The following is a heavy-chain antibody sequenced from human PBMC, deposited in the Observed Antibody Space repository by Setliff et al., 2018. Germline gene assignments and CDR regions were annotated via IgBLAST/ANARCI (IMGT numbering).Heavy chain of an antibody. D-gene: IGHD3-10*01. Sequence: QPGGSLRLSCAASGFTFSTYDMSWVRQAPGKGLEWVSAISASGDTTYYAGSVKGRFTIARDNSNSTLYLQMNSLRVEDTALYYCAKSSGSSSATNLEYLGPGTLVTVSS. V-gene: IGHV3-23*01. J-gene: IGHJ4*02. CDR1: GFTFSTYD. CDR3: AKSSGSSSATNLEY. CDR2: ISASGDTT.